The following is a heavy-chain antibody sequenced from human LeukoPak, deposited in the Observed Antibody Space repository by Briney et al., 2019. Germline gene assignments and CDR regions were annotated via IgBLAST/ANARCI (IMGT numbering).Heavy chain of an antibody. CDR3: ARVTGYIVEDYFDY. J-gene: IGHJ4*02. D-gene: IGHD3-22*01. Sequence: SETLSLTCAVYGGSFSGYYWSWIRQPPGKGLEWIGEINHSGSTNYNPSLKSRVTISVDTSKNQFSLKLSSVTAADTAVYYCARVTGYIVEDYFDYWGQGTLVTVSS. CDR1: GGSFSGYY. CDR2: INHSGST. V-gene: IGHV4-34*01.